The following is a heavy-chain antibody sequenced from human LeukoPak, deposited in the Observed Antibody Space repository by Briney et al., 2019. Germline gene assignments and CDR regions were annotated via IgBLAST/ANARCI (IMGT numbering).Heavy chain of an antibody. Sequence: PSETLSLTCAVYGGSFSGYYWSWIRQPPGKGLEWIGEINHSGSTNYNPSLKSRVTISVDTSKNQFSLKLSSVTAADTAVYYCAREGVRGNWYFDLWGRGTLVTVSS. CDR3: AREGVRGNWYFDL. CDR2: INHSGST. CDR1: GGSFSGYY. D-gene: IGHD1-14*01. J-gene: IGHJ2*01. V-gene: IGHV4-34*01.